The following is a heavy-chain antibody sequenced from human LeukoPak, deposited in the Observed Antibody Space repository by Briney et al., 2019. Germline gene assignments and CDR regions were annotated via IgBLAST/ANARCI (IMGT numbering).Heavy chain of an antibody. Sequence: KSSETLSLTCTVSGGSISSYQWSWIRQPPGKGLEWIGEINHSGSTNYNPSLKSRVTISVDTSKNQFSLKLSSVTAADTAVYYCARHGGVRWLPTNNYFDYWGQGTLVTVSS. CDR1: GGSISSYQ. J-gene: IGHJ4*02. D-gene: IGHD3-16*01. CDR3: ARHGGVRWLPTNNYFDY. V-gene: IGHV4-34*01. CDR2: INHSGST.